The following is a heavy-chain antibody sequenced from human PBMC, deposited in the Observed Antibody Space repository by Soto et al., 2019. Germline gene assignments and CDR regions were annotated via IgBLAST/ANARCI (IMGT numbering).Heavy chain of an antibody. CDR3: ASFISPYDILTGPPRFDP. D-gene: IGHD3-9*01. CDR2: IIPIFGTA. CDR1: GGTFSSYA. Sequence: SVKVSCKASGGTFSSYAISWVRPAPGQGLEWMGGIIPIFGTANYAQKVQGRVTITADESTSTAYMELSSLRSEDTAVYYCASFISPYDILTGPPRFDPWGQGTLVTVSS. V-gene: IGHV1-69*13. J-gene: IGHJ5*02.